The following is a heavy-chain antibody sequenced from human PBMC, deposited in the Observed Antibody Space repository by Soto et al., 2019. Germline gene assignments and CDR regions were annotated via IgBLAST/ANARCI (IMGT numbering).Heavy chain of an antibody. Sequence: GGSLRLSCAASGFTFSSYAMSWVRQAPGKGLEWVSAISGSGGSTYYADSVKGRFTISRDNSKNKLYLQMNSLRAEDTAVYYCAKDQPVVGAAWDAFDIWGKGTMVTVSS. CDR3: AKDQPVVGAAWDAFDI. CDR2: ISGSGGST. V-gene: IGHV3-23*01. J-gene: IGHJ3*02. D-gene: IGHD1-26*01. CDR1: GFTFSSYA.